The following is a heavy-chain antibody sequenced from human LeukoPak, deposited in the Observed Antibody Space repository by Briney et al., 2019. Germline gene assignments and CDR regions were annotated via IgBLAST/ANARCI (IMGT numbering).Heavy chain of an antibody. V-gene: IGHV4-39*01. CDR3: ARLRESLNSYDSSRIDY. Sequence: PSETLSLTCIVSGGSISSSNYYWDWIRQPPGKGLEWIGSIYYSGSTYYNPSLKSRVTISVDTSKNQFSLKLNSVTAADTAVYYCARLRESLNSYDSSRIDYWGQGTLVTVSS. D-gene: IGHD3-22*01. CDR2: IYYSGST. CDR1: GGSISSSNYY. J-gene: IGHJ4*02.